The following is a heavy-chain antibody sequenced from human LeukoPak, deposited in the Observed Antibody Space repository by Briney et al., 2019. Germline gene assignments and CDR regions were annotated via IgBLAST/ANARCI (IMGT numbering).Heavy chain of an antibody. V-gene: IGHV4-59*08. CDR3: ATTEFSSRMGTFDI. CDR1: GGSINTYY. J-gene: IGHJ3*02. D-gene: IGHD6-6*01. Sequence: PSETLSLTCTVSGGSINTYYWSWIRQPPGKGLEWIGYIYYNGNTNYNPSLKSRGTISVGTSKNQFSLQLSSVTAADTAMYYCATTEFSSRMGTFDIWDQGTMVTVSS. CDR2: IYYNGNT.